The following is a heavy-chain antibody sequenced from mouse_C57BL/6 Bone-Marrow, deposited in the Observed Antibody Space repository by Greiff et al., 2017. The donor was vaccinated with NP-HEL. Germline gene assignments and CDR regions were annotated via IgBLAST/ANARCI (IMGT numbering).Heavy chain of an antibody. CDR2: IRNKANGYTT. CDR1: GFTFTDYY. Sequence: EVQVVESGGGLVQPGGSLSLSCAASGFTFTDYYMSWVRQPPGKALEWLGFIRNKANGYTTEYSASVKGRFTISRDNSQSILYLQMNALRAEDSATYYCARSPSTNVWGTGTTVTVSS. CDR3: ARSPSTNV. D-gene: IGHD2-1*01. J-gene: IGHJ1*03. V-gene: IGHV7-3*01.